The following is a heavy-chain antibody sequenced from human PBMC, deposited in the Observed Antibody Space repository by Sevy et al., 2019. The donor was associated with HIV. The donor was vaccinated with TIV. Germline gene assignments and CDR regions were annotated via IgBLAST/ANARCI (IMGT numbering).Heavy chain of an antibody. J-gene: IGHJ4*02. CDR1: GFTFSSYA. Sequence: GGSLRLSCAASGFTFSSYAMHWVRQAPGKGLEWVAVISYDGSNKYYADCVKGRFSISRDNSKNTVYLQMNSLRAEDTAVYYCARQGVEIAARPDQLPFDYWGQGTLVTVSP. V-gene: IGHV3-30-3*01. CDR2: ISYDGSNK. D-gene: IGHD6-6*01. CDR3: ARQGVEIAARPDQLPFDY.